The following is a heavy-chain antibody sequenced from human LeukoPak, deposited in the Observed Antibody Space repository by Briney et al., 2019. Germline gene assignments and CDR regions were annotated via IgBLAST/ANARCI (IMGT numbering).Heavy chain of an antibody. Sequence: PGGSLRLSCAASGFTFSSYGMHWVRQAPGKGLEWVAFIRYDGSNKYYADSVKGRFTISRDNSKNTLYLQMNSLRAEDTAVYYCAKDSKITFGGVMLNPPDYWGQGTLVTVSS. CDR2: IRYDGSNK. V-gene: IGHV3-30*02. D-gene: IGHD3-16*01. CDR1: GFTFSSYG. J-gene: IGHJ4*02. CDR3: AKDSKITFGGVMLNPPDY.